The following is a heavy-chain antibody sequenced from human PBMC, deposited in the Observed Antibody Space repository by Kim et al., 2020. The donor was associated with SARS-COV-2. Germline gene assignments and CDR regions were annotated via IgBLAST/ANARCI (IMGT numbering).Heavy chain of an antibody. V-gene: IGHV1-18*04. CDR1: GYTFTSYG. J-gene: IGHJ4*02. Sequence: ASVKVSCKASGYTFTSYGISWVRQAPGQGLEWMGWISAYNGNTNYAQKLQGRVTMTTDTSTSTAYMELRSLRSDDTAVYYCARGATYYDILTGWDGDSHFDYWGQGTLVTVSS. CDR2: ISAYNGNT. D-gene: IGHD3-9*01. CDR3: ARGATYYDILTGWDGDSHFDY.